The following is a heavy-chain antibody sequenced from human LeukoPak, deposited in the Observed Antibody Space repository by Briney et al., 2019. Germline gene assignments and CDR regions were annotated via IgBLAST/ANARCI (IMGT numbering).Heavy chain of an antibody. Sequence: RPLSLSCLASGFTFSSYSMSWVRQAPGQGMDWVSSIYSSTTFIYYAGAVKGRFAISRDNDKNSLYLEMNSLRAEDTAVYYGARGIGAVPRTFDIWGQGTVVTVSS. V-gene: IGHV3-21*04. CDR3: ARGIGAVPRTFDI. CDR1: GFTFSSYS. CDR2: IYSSTTFI. D-gene: IGHD2-15*01. J-gene: IGHJ3*02.